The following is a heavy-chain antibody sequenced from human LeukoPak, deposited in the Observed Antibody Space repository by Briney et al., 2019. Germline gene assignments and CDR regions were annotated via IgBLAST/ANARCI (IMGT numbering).Heavy chain of an antibody. CDR3: ARGGLLAGTELYDY. CDR1: GFTVSSNY. D-gene: IGHD1-26*01. Sequence: GGSLRLSCAASGFTVSSNYMSWVRQAPGKGLEWVSVIYSGGSTYYADSVKGRFTISRDNSKSTLCLQMNSLRAEDTAVYYCARGGLLAGTELYDYWGQGTLVTVSS. J-gene: IGHJ4*02. CDR2: IYSGGST. V-gene: IGHV3-53*01.